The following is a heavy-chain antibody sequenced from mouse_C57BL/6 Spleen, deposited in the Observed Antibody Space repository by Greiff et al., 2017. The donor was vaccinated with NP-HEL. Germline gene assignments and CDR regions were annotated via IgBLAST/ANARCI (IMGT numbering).Heavy chain of an antibody. CDR3: ARKEDGLFAY. V-gene: IGHV5-17*01. Sequence: EVQGVESGGGLVKPGGSLKLSCAASGFTFSDYGMHWVRQAPEKGLEWVAYISSGSSTIYYADTVKGRFTISRDNAKNTLFLQMTSLRSEDTAMYYCARKEDGLFAYWGQGTLVTVSA. CDR1: GFTFSDYG. D-gene: IGHD2-3*01. J-gene: IGHJ3*01. CDR2: ISSGSSTI.